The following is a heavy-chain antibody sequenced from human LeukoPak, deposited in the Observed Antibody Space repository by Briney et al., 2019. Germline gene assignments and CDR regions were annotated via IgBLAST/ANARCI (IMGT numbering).Heavy chain of an antibody. Sequence: GGSLRLSFAAPGLTFISYSMNWFRQAQGKGLKWVSPISSSSSYIYYADPVKGRFTISRDNAKNSLYLQMNSLRAEDTAVYYCARVISSGSQGYYFDYWGQGTLVTVSS. V-gene: IGHV3-21*01. CDR1: GLTFISYS. CDR2: ISSSSSYI. D-gene: IGHD3-22*01. CDR3: ARVISSGSQGYYFDY. J-gene: IGHJ4*02.